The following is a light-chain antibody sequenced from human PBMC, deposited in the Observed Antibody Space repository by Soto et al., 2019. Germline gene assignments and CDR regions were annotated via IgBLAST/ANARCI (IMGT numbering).Light chain of an antibody. Sequence: QSALTQPASVSGSPGQSITISCTGTANDIGNYNYVSWYQQHPGKAPKLMIYGVSNRPSGVSNRFSGSKSGNAASLTISGLQAEDEADYYCSSYTSYTTLWVFGGETKLTVL. CDR2: GVS. V-gene: IGLV2-14*01. CDR1: ANDIGNYNY. J-gene: IGLJ3*02. CDR3: SSYTSYTTLWV.